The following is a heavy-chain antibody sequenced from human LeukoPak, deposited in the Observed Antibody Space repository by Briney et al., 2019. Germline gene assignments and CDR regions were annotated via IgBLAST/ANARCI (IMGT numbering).Heavy chain of an antibody. Sequence: SETLSLTCAVSGGSFSGYYWSWIRQSPGKGLEWIGEINHSGTANYSPSLRSRVTMSVDTSKNHVSLRLSSVTAADTAVYYCAKGCTVTMCAWFDPWGQGTLVTVSS. CDR2: INHSGTA. J-gene: IGHJ5*02. V-gene: IGHV4-34*01. CDR1: GGSFSGYY. D-gene: IGHD4-17*01. CDR3: AKGCTVTMCAWFDP.